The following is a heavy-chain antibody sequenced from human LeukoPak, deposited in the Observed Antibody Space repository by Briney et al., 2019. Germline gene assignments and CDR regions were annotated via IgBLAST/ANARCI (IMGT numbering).Heavy chain of an antibody. D-gene: IGHD3-16*01. CDR3: TEGGTITWVEDY. J-gene: IGHJ4*02. Sequence: GGFLRLSCAASGFTFSSYWMSWVRQAPGKGLEWVANIKQDGSEKYYVDSVKGRFTISRDNAKNSVYLQMNSLRAEDTAVYYCTEGGTITWVEDYWGQGTLVTVSS. CDR1: GFTFSSYW. V-gene: IGHV3-7*05. CDR2: IKQDGSEK.